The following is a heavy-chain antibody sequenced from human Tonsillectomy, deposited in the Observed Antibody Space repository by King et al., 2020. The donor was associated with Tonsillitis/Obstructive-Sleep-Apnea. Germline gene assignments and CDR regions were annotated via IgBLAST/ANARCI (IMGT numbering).Heavy chain of an antibody. CDR3: ARMPVGGSGSYKDY. Sequence: RVTLKESGPALVKPTQTLTLTCTFSGFSLSTSVMCVTWIRQPPGKALEWLARIDWDDDKYYSTSLKTRVTISKDTSKNQVVLKMTNMDPVDTATYYCARMPVGGSGSYKDYWGQGTLVTVSS. CDR2: IDWDDDK. CDR1: GFSLSTSVMC. J-gene: IGHJ4*02. V-gene: IGHV2-70*11. D-gene: IGHD3-10*01.